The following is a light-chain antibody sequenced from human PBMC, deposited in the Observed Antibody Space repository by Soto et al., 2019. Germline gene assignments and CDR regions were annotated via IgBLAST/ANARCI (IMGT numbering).Light chain of an antibody. CDR2: AAS. CDR1: QGISNY. CDR3: QKYNSAPFT. V-gene: IGKV1-27*01. Sequence: DIQMTQSPSSLSASVGDRVTLTCRASQGISNYVAWYQQKPGKVPKLLIYAASTLQSGVPSRFSGSRSGTDFTLTISSLQPEDVATYYWQKYNSAPFTFGPGTKVDIK. J-gene: IGKJ3*01.